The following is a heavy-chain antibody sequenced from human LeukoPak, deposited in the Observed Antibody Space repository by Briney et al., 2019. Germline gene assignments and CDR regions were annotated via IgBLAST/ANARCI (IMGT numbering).Heavy chain of an antibody. CDR3: ARGDDSGYYDYFDY. D-gene: IGHD3-22*01. V-gene: IGHV3-23*01. CDR2: ITTSDGNT. J-gene: IGHJ4*02. Sequence: GGSLRLSCAASGFTFSSYTMSWARQAPGKGLEWVSTITTSDGNTYYAASVKGRFTISRDFSKNTVFLHMNSLRAEDTAMYYCARGDDSGYYDYFDYWGQGALVTVSS. CDR1: GFTFSSYT.